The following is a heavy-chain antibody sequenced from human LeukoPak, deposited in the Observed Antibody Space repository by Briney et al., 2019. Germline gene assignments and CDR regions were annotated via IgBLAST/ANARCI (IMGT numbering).Heavy chain of an antibody. V-gene: IGHV4-59*01. CDR2: IYYSGST. CDR3: ARERSGSSSAFDI. Sequence: SETLSLTCTVSGGSISSYYWSWIRQPPGKGLEWIGYIYYSGSTNYNPSLKSRVTISVDTSKNQFSLKLSSVTAADTAVYYCARERSGSSSAFDIWGQGTMVTVSS. CDR1: GGSISSYY. J-gene: IGHJ3*02. D-gene: IGHD1-26*01.